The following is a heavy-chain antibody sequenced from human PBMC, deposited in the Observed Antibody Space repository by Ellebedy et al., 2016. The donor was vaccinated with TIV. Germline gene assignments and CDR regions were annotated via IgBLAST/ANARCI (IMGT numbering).Heavy chain of an antibody. V-gene: IGHV3-7*01. CDR2: IRQEGDEK. CDR1: GFNFRSYW. CDR3: ARRASYGDYAVQVNPWFDP. D-gene: IGHD4-17*01. J-gene: IGHJ5*02. Sequence: GGSLRLSCAASGFNFRSYWMTWVRQAPGKGLEWVAKIRQEGDEKYYVESVKGRFTISRDDAKNSLFLQMNSLRVEDTAVYYCARRASYGDYAVQVNPWFDPWGQGTLVTVSS.